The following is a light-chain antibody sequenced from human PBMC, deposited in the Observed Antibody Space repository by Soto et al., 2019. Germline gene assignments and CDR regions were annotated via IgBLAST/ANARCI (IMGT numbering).Light chain of an antibody. Sequence: DIQMTQSPSSVSGSVGDSVTITCRASQGASDWVAWYQQKPGEAPKLLIYGSSSLLSGVPSRFSGTRSGTDFTLTISSLQPEDFATYYCQQANSYPWTFGQGTKVDIK. J-gene: IGKJ1*01. CDR1: QGASDW. CDR3: QQANSYPWT. V-gene: IGKV1-12*01. CDR2: GSS.